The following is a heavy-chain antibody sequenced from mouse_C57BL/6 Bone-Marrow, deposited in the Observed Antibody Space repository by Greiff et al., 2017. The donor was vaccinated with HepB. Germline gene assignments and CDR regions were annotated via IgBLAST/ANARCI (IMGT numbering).Heavy chain of an antibody. D-gene: IGHD1-1*01. CDR3: TFYYCGSREYFDV. CDR2: IDPENGDN. CDR1: GFNIKDDY. V-gene: IGHV14-4*01. J-gene: IGHJ1*03. Sequence: EVKLQESGAELVRPGASVKLSCTASGFNIKDDYMHWVKQRPEQGLEWIGWIDPENGDNEYASKFQGKATITADTSTNTSYLQLSSLTSEDTAVYYCTFYYCGSREYFDVWGTGTTVTVSS.